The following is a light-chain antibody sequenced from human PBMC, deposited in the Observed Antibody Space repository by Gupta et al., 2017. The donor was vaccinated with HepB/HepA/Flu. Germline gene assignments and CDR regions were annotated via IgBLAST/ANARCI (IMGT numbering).Light chain of an antibody. CDR2: GAS. CDR3: QQNGSSPP. CDR1: QSVRSNQ. Sequence: EMVLTQSPGTLSLSPGERATLSCRASQSVRSNQLAWYQQKPGQAPRLLIYGASSRASSLPDRFSGSGSGPEFALTSSRLESEDCAVYYWQQNGSSPPFGXGTKVEIK. J-gene: IGKJ2*01. V-gene: IGKV3-20*01.